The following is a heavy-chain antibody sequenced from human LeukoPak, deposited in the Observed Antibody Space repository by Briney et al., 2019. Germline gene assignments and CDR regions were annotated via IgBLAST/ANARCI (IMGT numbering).Heavy chain of an antibody. CDR3: AAELYGVYTDCCTFHM. CDR2: IIVGSGAT. J-gene: IGHJ3*02. D-gene: IGHD4-17*01. CDR1: GFTFSTSA. V-gene: IGHV1-58*01. Sequence: ASVKVSCKTSGFTFSTSAVQWVRQARGQRLEWIGWIIVGSGATNYAQSLQGRFTITRDMSTNTAYMELSSLGSEDSAVYYCAAELYGVYTDCCTFHMWGQGTMVTVSS.